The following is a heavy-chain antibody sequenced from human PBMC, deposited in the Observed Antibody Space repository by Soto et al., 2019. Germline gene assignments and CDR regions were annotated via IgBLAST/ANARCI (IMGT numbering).Heavy chain of an antibody. V-gene: IGHV1-46*04. CDR1: GYTFTSYY. CDR3: ARGDTVTNGYFDY. J-gene: IGHJ4*02. CDR2: INPSGGRT. Sequence: QVQLVQSGAEVKKPGASVKVSCKASGYTFTSYYMHWVRQAPGQGLEWMGIINPSGGRTSYAQKLQGRVPMTRDTATNTVDMELSSLRSEDTAVYYCARGDTVTNGYFDYWGQGTLVTVSS. D-gene: IGHD4-17*01.